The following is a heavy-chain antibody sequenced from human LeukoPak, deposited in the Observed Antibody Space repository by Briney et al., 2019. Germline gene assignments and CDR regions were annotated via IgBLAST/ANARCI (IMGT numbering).Heavy chain of an antibody. CDR3: AAEGSLPLGTNWFDP. CDR2: IYPRGGST. D-gene: IGHD1-7*01. Sequence: ASVKVSCKASGYTFTSNYIHWVRQAPGQGLEWMAMIYPRGGSTSYAQKFQERATITRDMSTSTAYMELSSLRSEDTAVYYCAAEGSLPLGTNWFDPWGQGTLVTVSS. V-gene: IGHV1-46*01. CDR1: GYTFTSNY. J-gene: IGHJ5*02.